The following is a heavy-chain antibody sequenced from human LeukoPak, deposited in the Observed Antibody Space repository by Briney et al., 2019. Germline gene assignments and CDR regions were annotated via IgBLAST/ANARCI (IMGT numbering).Heavy chain of an antibody. Sequence: ASVKVSCKASGYTFTSYDINWVRQATGQGLECMGWMNPNSGNTGYAQKFQCRVTITRNTSISTAYMELSSLRSEDTAVYYCARGPYYDFWSGYLWYFDYWGQGTLVAVSS. V-gene: IGHV1-8*03. D-gene: IGHD3-3*01. CDR3: ARGPYYDFWSGYLWYFDY. CDR1: GYTFTSYD. CDR2: MNPNSGNT. J-gene: IGHJ4*02.